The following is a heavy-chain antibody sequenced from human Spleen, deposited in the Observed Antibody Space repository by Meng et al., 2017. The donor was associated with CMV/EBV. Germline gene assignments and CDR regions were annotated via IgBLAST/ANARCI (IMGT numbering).Heavy chain of an antibody. CDR1: GASISSGNW. V-gene: IGHV4-4*02. D-gene: IGHD2-2*01. CDR3: ARGGGCSSSSCDLDY. CDR2: IYHSGST. Sequence: QVPAQASGPGLVKPSETLSLTCVASGASISSGNWWNWVRQPPGKGLEWIGDIYHSGSTNYNPSLKSRVTISVDKSKNQFSLKLSSVTAADTAMYYCARGGGCSSSSCDLDYWGQGVLVTVSS. J-gene: IGHJ4*02.